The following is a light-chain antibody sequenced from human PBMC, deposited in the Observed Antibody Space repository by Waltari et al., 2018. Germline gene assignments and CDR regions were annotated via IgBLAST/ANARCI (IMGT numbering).Light chain of an antibody. CDR1: QIVSSS. CDR3: QQRSNWPPT. V-gene: IGKV3-11*01. J-gene: IGKJ1*01. Sequence: SCRAIQIVSSSLACYQHKPGQAPRLLFHDVSNRATGIPARFSVSGSGTDFTLTISSLEAEDFAVYYCQQRSNWPPTFGQGTKVEIK. CDR2: DVS.